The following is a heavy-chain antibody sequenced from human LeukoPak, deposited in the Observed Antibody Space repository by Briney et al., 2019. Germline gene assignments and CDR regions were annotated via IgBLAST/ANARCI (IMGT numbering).Heavy chain of an antibody. CDR3: ARALRQQLVTGWFDP. CDR1: GDSVSSNIYY. V-gene: IGHV4-61*01. CDR2: LYPNGNT. J-gene: IGHJ5*02. Sequence: PSETLSLTCTVSGDSVSSNIYYWSWIRQAPGKGLEWIGYLYPNGNTHYSPSLRSRVTISLDTSKNQFSLNLISVTAADTAVYYCARALRQQLVTGWFDPWGQGTLVTVSS. D-gene: IGHD6-13*01.